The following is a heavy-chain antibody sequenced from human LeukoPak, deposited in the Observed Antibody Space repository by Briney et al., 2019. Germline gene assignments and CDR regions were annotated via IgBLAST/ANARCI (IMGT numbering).Heavy chain of an antibody. CDR1: GFTFDDYA. D-gene: IGHD2-2*01. J-gene: IGHJ4*02. Sequence: PGRSQRLSCAASGFTFDDYAMHWVRQAPGKGLEWVSGISWNSGSIGYADSVKGRFTISRDNAKNSLYLQMNSLRAEDTALYYCAKSSYCSSTSCFFDYWGQGTLVTVSS. V-gene: IGHV3-9*01. CDR2: ISWNSGSI. CDR3: AKSSYCSSTSCFFDY.